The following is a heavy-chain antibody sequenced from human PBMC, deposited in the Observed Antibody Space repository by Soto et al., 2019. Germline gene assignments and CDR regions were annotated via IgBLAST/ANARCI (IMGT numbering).Heavy chain of an antibody. CDR3: AKRGVGYSGPGFDY. Sequence: GGSLRLSCAASGFTFSDAWMSWFRQAPGKGLEWVGRIKSKIDAETTDYAAPVEGRFTISRDDSKTTLYLQMNSLKTEDTAVYYCAKRGVGYSGPGFDYWGQGALVTVSS. D-gene: IGHD5-12*01. V-gene: IGHV3-15*01. J-gene: IGHJ4*02. CDR1: GFTFSDAW. CDR2: IKSKIDAETT.